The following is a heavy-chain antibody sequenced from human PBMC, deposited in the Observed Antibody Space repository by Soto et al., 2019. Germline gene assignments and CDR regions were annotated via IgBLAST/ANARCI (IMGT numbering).Heavy chain of an antibody. D-gene: IGHD3-10*01. Sequence: GGSLRLSCAASGFTFSSYGMHWVRQATGKGVEWVAVIWYDGSNKYYADSVKGRFTISRDNSKNTLYLQMNSLRAEDTAVYYCARDREPYYYGSGSYSLYYYYGMDVWGQGTTVTVSS. CDR1: GFTFSSYG. CDR2: IWYDGSNK. V-gene: IGHV3-33*01. J-gene: IGHJ6*02. CDR3: ARDREPYYYGSGSYSLYYYYGMDV.